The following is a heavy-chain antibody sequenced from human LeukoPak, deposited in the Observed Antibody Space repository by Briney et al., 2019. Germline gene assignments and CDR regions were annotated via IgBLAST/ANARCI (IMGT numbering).Heavy chain of an antibody. V-gene: IGHV3-72*01. CDR1: GFTFSDHY. Sequence: GGSLRLSCAASGFTFSDHYMDWVRQAPGKGLEWVGRTRKKTNSYTTEYAASVKGRFTISRDDSKNSLYLQMNSLKAEDTAVFYCTRVVLVGTTYSYFDYWGQGTLVTVSS. J-gene: IGHJ4*02. CDR2: TRKKTNSYTT. D-gene: IGHD1-26*01. CDR3: TRVVLVGTTYSYFDY.